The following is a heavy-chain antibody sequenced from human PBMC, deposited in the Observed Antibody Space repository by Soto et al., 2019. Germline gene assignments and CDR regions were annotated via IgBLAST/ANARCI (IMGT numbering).Heavy chain of an antibody. D-gene: IGHD3-10*01. CDR1: GDSISSSSYY. J-gene: IGHJ5*02. V-gene: IGHV4-39*02. CDR3: ARNVTMGWFDP. Sequence: QLQLQESGPGLVKPSETLSLTCTVSGDSISSSSYYWGWIRQPPGKGLEWIGTIYYSGNTYYNPSLKGRVPLSVDTSKNHFSLKLSSMAGADPAVDYCARNVTMGWFDPWGQGTLVTVPS. CDR2: IYYSGNT.